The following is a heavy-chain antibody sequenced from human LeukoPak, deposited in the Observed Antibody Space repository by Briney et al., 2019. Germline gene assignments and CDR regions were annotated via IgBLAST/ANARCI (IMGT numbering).Heavy chain of an antibody. Sequence: PGGSLRLSCAASGFTFSSYGMHWVRQAPGKGLEWVAVIWSDASNEYYADSVKGRFTISRDNSKNTLYLQMNSLRAEDTAVYYCASEANPKGLYCSGGSCPGINSWGQGTLVTVSS. J-gene: IGHJ4*02. CDR2: IWSDASNE. CDR1: GFTFSSYG. CDR3: ASEANPKGLYCSGGSCPGINS. V-gene: IGHV3-33*01. D-gene: IGHD2-15*01.